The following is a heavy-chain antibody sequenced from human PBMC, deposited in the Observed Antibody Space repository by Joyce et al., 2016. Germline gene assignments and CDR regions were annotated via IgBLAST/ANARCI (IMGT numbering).Heavy chain of an antibody. J-gene: IGHJ3*01. D-gene: IGHD1-1*01. V-gene: IGHV1-2*06. CDR1: GYTFTDYY. CDR3: AKVGVTLMRNAFDL. Sequence: QVQLVQSGAEMKKPGASVKVSCKASGYTFTDYYIHWVRQAPGQGLEWMGRINPRSGGANYAPKFEGRVTMARDTSTSAVTMERNTLTSSDTAVYYCAKVGVTLMRNAFDLWGQGTVISVSS. CDR2: INPRSGGA.